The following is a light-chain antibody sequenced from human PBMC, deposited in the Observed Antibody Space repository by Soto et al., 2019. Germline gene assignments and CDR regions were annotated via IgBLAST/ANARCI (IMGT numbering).Light chain of an antibody. Sequence: QSVLAQPPSLSGAPGQRVTISCTGSSSNIGAPYDVHWYQQLPGTAPKLLIYANSIRPSGVPARFSGSKSGTSASLTITGLQAEDEADYYCQSHDNSLSGSVFGGGTQLTVL. CDR3: QSHDNSLSGSV. V-gene: IGLV1-40*01. CDR2: ANS. J-gene: IGLJ3*02. CDR1: SSNIGAPYD.